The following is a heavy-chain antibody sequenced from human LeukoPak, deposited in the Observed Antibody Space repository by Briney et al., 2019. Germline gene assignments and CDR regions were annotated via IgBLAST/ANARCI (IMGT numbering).Heavy chain of an antibody. V-gene: IGHV4-59*01. CDR3: ARESSSSWYGNWFDP. CDR2: IYYSGST. D-gene: IGHD6-13*01. Sequence: SETLSLTCTVSGGSISSYYWSWIRQPPVKGLEWIGYIYYSGSTNYNPSLKSRVTISVDTSKNQFSLKLSSVTAADTAVYYCARESSSSWYGNWFDPWGQGTLVTVSS. J-gene: IGHJ5*02. CDR1: GGSISSYY.